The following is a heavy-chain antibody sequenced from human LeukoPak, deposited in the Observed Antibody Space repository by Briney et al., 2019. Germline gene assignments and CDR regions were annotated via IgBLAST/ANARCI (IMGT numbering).Heavy chain of an antibody. V-gene: IGHV4-39*07. Sequence: PSETLSLTCTVSGGSISSSSYYWGWIRQPPGKGLEWIGSIYYSGSTYYNPSLKSRVTISVDTSKNQFSLKLSSVTAADTAVYYCAREREWDYYDSSGPNAFDIWGQGTMVTVSS. D-gene: IGHD3-22*01. CDR2: IYYSGST. J-gene: IGHJ3*02. CDR3: AREREWDYYDSSGPNAFDI. CDR1: GGSISSSSYY.